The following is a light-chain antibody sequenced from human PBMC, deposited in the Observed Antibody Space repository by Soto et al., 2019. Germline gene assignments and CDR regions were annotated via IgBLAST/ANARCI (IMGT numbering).Light chain of an antibody. V-gene: IGKV3D-20*02. CDR1: QSVSSNY. Sequence: EIVLTQSPGTLSLSAGERATLSCRASQSVSSNYLAWYQQKPGQAPKVLIYRASIRATGIPDRFTGSGSGTDFTLTISRLEPEDFAVYYCQQRSKWPLTFGQGTRLEIK. CDR3: QQRSKWPLT. CDR2: RAS. J-gene: IGKJ5*01.